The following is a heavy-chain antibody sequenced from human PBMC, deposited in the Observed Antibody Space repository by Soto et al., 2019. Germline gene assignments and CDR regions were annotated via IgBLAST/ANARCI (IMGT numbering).Heavy chain of an antibody. CDR3: TRDRGVGMDV. CDR2: IYDNGIT. J-gene: IGHJ6*02. CDR1: GGSISGGRYY. Sequence: QVPLQESGPGLVKPSQTLSLTCNVSGGSISGGRYYWNWIRQHPGKGLEWIGNIYDNGITNYNPSLKSRVIISEDTSKNQFSLRLSSVTAADTAVYYCTRDRGVGMDVWGQGTTVTVSS. V-gene: IGHV4-31*03.